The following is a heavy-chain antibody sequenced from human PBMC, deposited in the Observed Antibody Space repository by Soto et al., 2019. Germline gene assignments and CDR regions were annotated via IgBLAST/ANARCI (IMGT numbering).Heavy chain of an antibody. CDR2: IYKSATT. J-gene: IGHJ5*01. Sequence: SETRSLTCTVSGDSIRSQQWSWIRQPPGQALEYIGYIYKSATTYYNPSFESRVAISVDTSKSQFSLNVTSVTAADTAVYFCARGRYCLTGRCFPNWFDSWGQGALVTVSS. D-gene: IGHD7-27*01. CDR1: GDSIRSQQ. V-gene: IGHV4-4*08. CDR3: ARGRYCLTGRCFPNWFDS.